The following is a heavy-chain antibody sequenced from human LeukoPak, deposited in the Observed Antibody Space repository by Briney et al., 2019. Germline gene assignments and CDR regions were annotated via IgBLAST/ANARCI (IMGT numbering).Heavy chain of an antibody. CDR1: GFTVSSDY. Sequence: GGSLRLSCAASGFTVSSDYMSWVRQAPGKGLEWVSVIYSGGSTYYADSVKGRFTISRDSSKNTLYLQMNSLRAEDTAVYYCARDPPAYCGGDCYSGDYWGQGTLVTVSS. J-gene: IGHJ4*02. CDR3: ARDPPAYCGGDCYSGDY. CDR2: IYSGGST. V-gene: IGHV3-53*01. D-gene: IGHD2-21*02.